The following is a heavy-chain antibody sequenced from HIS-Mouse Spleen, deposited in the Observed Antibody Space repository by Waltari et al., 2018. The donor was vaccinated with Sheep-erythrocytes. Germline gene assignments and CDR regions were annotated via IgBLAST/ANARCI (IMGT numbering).Heavy chain of an antibody. V-gene: IGHV3-21*01. D-gene: IGHD1-26*01. Sequence: EVQLVESGGGLVKPGGSLRLSCAASGFTFSSYSMNWVRQAPGKGVRWGASISSSSGYIYYADSVKGRFTISRDNAKNSRYLQMSSLRAEDTAVYYCARVASGATCDYWGQGTLVTVSS. CDR3: ARVASGATCDY. CDR2: ISSSSGYI. CDR1: GFTFSSYS. J-gene: IGHJ4*02.